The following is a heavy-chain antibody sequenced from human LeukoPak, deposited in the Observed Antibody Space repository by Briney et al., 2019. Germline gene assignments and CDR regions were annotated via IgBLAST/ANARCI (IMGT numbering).Heavy chain of an antibody. Sequence: GGSLRLSCAASGFTVSSNYMSWVRQAPGKGLEWVSTISTGGSSTYYADSVKGRFTIPRDNSRTTLHLQASSLRAEDTAVYYCAKFISPRYFDYWGQGTLVTVSS. CDR1: GFTVSSNY. CDR3: AKFISPRYFDY. CDR2: ISTGGSST. J-gene: IGHJ4*02. D-gene: IGHD3-16*02. V-gene: IGHV3-23*01.